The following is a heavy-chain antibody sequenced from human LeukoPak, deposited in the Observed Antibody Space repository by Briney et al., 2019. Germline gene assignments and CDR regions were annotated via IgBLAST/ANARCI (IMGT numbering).Heavy chain of an antibody. CDR2: INPSGSST. CDR3: ARDLVRMEYYYDSSGYLPGDY. D-gene: IGHD3-22*01. CDR1: GYNFIAHY. J-gene: IGHJ4*02. Sequence: ASVTVSCKASGYNFIAHYIHWVRQAPGQGLEWMGIINPSGSSTSYAQKFQGRVTMTRDTSTSTVYMELSSLRSEDTAVYYCARDLVRMEYYYDSSGYLPGDYWGQGTLVTVSS. V-gene: IGHV1-46*01.